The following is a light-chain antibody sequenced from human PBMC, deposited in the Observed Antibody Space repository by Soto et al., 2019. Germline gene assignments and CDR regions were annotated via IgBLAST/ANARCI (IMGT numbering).Light chain of an antibody. Sequence: DIQMTQSPSSLSASVGDRVTITCRASQGISNYLAWYQQKPGTVPKLLIYAASNLQPGVPSRFSGSGSGTDFTLTISSLQPEDVATYYCQKYNSGLTFGPGTKVDIK. CDR1: QGISNY. CDR3: QKYNSGLT. J-gene: IGKJ3*01. CDR2: AAS. V-gene: IGKV1-27*01.